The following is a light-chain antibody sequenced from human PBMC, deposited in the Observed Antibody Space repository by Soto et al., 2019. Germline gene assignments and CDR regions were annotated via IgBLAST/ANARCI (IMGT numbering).Light chain of an antibody. Sequence: QSVLTQPPSVSAAPGQKVTISCSGSSSNIGNNYVSWYQQLPGTAPKLLIYDNNERPSEIPDRFSGSKSGTSATLGITGLQTGDEADYYCGTWDSSLSVYVFGTGTQLTVL. V-gene: IGLV1-51*01. CDR2: DNN. CDR3: GTWDSSLSVYV. J-gene: IGLJ1*01. CDR1: SSNIGNNY.